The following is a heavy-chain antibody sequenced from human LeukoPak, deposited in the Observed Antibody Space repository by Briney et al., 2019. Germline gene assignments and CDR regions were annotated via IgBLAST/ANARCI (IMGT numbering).Heavy chain of an antibody. Sequence: GGSLRLSCAASGFTFSNAWMSWVRQAPGEGLEWVGRIKSKTDGGTTDYAAPVKGRFTISRDDSKNTLYLQMNSLKTEDTAVYYCTTKYCSGGSCYGSEAFDIWGQGTMVTVSS. CDR2: IKSKTDGGTT. V-gene: IGHV3-15*01. CDR1: GFTFSNAW. D-gene: IGHD2-15*01. CDR3: TTKYCSGGSCYGSEAFDI. J-gene: IGHJ3*02.